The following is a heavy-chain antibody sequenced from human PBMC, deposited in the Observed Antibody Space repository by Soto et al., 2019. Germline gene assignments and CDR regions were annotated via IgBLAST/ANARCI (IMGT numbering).Heavy chain of an antibody. CDR1: GFTFSSYG. CDR3: ARDTSDYGMDV. J-gene: IGHJ6*02. Sequence: QVQLVESGGGVVQPGRSLGLSCAASGFTFSSYGMHWVRQAPGKGLEWVAVIWYDGSNKYYADSVKGRFTISRDNSKNTLYLQMNSLRAEDTAVYYCARDTSDYGMDVWGQGTTVTVSS. D-gene: IGHD3-16*01. CDR2: IWYDGSNK. V-gene: IGHV3-33*01.